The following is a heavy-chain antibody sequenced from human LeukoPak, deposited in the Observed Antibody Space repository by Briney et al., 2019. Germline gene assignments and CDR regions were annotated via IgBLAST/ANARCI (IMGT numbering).Heavy chain of an antibody. CDR2: INHSGST. V-gene: IGHV4-39*07. J-gene: IGHJ3*02. D-gene: IGHD3-22*01. CDR3: ARLTYYYDSSGYHNAFDI. Sequence: PSETLSLTCTVSGGSISSSSYYWGWIRQPPGKGLEWIGEINHSGSTNYNPSLKSRVTISVDTSKNQFSLKLSSVTAADTAVYYCARLTYYYDSSGYHNAFDIWGQGTMVTVSS. CDR1: GGSISSSSYY.